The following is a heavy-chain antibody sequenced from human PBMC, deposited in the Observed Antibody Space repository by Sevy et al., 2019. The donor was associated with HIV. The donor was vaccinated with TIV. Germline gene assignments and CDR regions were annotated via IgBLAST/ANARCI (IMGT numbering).Heavy chain of an antibody. V-gene: IGHV4-38-2*01. Sequence: SETLSLTCAVSGYSISSGYYWGWIRQPPGKGLEWIGSIYHSGSTYYNPSLKSRVTISVDTSKNQFSLNLSSVTAADTAVYYCARINVVHDYVWGSYRSSTGFDYWGQGTLVTVSS. D-gene: IGHD3-16*02. J-gene: IGHJ4*02. CDR2: IYHSGST. CDR1: GYSISSGYY. CDR3: ARINVVHDYVWGSYRSSTGFDY.